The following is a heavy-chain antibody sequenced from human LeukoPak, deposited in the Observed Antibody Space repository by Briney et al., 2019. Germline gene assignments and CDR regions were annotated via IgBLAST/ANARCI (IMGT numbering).Heavy chain of an antibody. Sequence: PGGSLRLSCAASGFTFSSYSMNWVRQAPGKGLEWVSYISSSSSTIYYADSVKGRFTISRDNAKNSLYLQMNSLRAEDTAVYYCARVEERFGEFYAAYFDYWGQGTLVTVSS. J-gene: IGHJ4*02. CDR3: ARVEERFGEFYAAYFDY. CDR2: ISSSSSTI. V-gene: IGHV3-48*01. CDR1: GFTFSSYS. D-gene: IGHD3-10*01.